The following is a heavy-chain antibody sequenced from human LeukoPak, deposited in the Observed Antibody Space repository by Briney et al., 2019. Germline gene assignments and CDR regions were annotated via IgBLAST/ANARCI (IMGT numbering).Heavy chain of an antibody. CDR2: ISSSGSTI. D-gene: IGHD3-10*01. J-gene: IGHJ4*02. CDR3: ARDLAGHYYGSGSSFDY. V-gene: IGHV3-11*04. CDR1: GFTLSDYY. Sequence: GALRLSCAASGFTLSDYYMSWIRQAPGKGLEWVSYISSSGSTIYYADSVKGRFTISRDNAKNSLFLQMDSLRAEDTAVYYCARDLAGHYYGSGSSFDYWGQGTLVTVS.